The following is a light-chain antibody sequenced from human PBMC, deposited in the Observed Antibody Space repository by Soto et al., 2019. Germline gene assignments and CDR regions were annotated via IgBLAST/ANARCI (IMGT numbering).Light chain of an antibody. Sequence: ELVFTQSPATLSLSPRERATLSCRASQSVSSYLAWYQQKPGQAPRLLIYDASNRATGIPARFSGSGSGTDFTLTISSLEPEDFAVYYCQQRSNWPLTFGGRTMVDI. V-gene: IGKV3-11*01. CDR2: DAS. J-gene: IGKJ4*01. CDR1: QSVSSY. CDR3: QQRSNWPLT.